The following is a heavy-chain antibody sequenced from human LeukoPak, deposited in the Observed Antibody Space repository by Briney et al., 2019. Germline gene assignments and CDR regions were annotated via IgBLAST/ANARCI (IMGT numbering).Heavy chain of an antibody. V-gene: IGHV4-34*01. Sequence: SQRLSLTCAVYGGSFSGYYWSWIRQPPGKGLEWIGEINHSGSTNYNPSLKSRVTISVDTSKNQFSLKLSSVTAADTAVYYCARGGEPRTYYYYYCYMDVWGKGTTVTVPS. D-gene: IGHD3-10*01. CDR1: GGSFSGYY. CDR2: INHSGST. CDR3: ARGGEPRTYYYYYCYMDV. J-gene: IGHJ6*03.